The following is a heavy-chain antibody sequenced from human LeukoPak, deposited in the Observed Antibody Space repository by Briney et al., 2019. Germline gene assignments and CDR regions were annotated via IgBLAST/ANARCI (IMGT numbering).Heavy chain of an antibody. J-gene: IGHJ4*02. D-gene: IGHD1-26*01. CDR1: GFTFSDHY. V-gene: IGHV3-11*05. CDR2: ISSSSSFT. CDR3: ARGGSYVDY. Sequence: GGSLRLSCAASGFTFSDHYMSWIRQAPGKGLEWVSYISSSSSFTKYADSVKGRFTISRDNAKNSTYLQITSLRDEDTAVYYCARGGSYVDYWGQGTLVTVSS.